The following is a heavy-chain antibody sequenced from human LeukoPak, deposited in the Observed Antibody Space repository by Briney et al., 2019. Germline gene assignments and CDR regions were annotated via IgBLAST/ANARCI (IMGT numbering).Heavy chain of an antibody. J-gene: IGHJ4*02. Sequence: TSETLSLTCTVSGGSISSDYWSWIRQPPGKGLEWIGYIYTNGSTNYNPSLKSRVTISVDTSKNQFSLKLSSVTAADTAVYYCARHAIRRSSSSYFDYWGQGTLVTVSS. CDR2: IYTNGST. D-gene: IGHD6-6*01. V-gene: IGHV4-4*09. CDR3: ARHAIRRSSSSYFDY. CDR1: GGSISSDY.